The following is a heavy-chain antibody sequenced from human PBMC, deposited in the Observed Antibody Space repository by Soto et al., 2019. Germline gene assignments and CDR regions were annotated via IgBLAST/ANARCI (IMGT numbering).Heavy chain of an antibody. CDR2: VSNEGSIQ. Sequence: QVQLVESGGGVVQPGGSLRLSCAASGFSFSSYGIHWVRQAPGKGLEWVAVVSNEGSIQYYADSVKGRFTISRDNSANTVVLQKNSRRSEDAAAYYCAKEGGTPGTSACYGFDYWGQGSRVTVSS. CDR1: GFSFSSYG. J-gene: IGHJ4*02. CDR3: AKEGGTPGTSACYGFDY. D-gene: IGHD3-16*01. V-gene: IGHV3-30*18.